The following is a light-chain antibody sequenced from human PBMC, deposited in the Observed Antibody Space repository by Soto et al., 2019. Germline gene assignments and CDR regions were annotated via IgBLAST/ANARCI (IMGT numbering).Light chain of an antibody. CDR3: SSYTSSSTL. J-gene: IGLJ1*01. CDR1: SSDVGGYNY. V-gene: IGLV2-14*01. CDR2: EVS. Sequence: QSVLTQPASVSGSPGQSITIYCTGTSSDVGGYNYVSWYQQHPGKAPKLMIYEVSNRPSGVSNRFSGSKSGNTASLTISGLQAEDEADYYCSSYTSSSTLFGTGTKV.